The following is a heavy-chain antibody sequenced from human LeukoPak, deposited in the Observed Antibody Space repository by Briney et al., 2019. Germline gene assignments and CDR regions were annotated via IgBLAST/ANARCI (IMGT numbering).Heavy chain of an antibody. V-gene: IGHV3-21*01. D-gene: IGHD6-13*01. CDR1: GFTFSSYS. CDR2: INSSSSYI. CDR3: ARDASGYIILSYMAV. J-gene: IGHJ6*03. Sequence: PGGSLRLSCAASGFTFSSYSMNWVRQAPGKGLEWVSSINSSSSYIYYAASVKGRFPISRDNAKHSLYLKMNSLRAEDTAVYYCARDASGYIILSYMAVWGKGTTVTVSS.